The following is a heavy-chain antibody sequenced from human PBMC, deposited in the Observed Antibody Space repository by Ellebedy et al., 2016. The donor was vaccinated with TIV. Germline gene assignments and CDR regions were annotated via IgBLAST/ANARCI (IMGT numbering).Heavy chain of an antibody. V-gene: IGHV3-23*01. CDR3: ARDGGPIAAAADD. CDR1: GFTFGSYA. J-gene: IGHJ4*02. Sequence: GESLKISCAASGFTFGSYAMNWVRQAPGKGLEWVSGISGGGDNTYYGDSVMGRFTISRDNSKNTLYLQMNSLRAEDTAVYYCARDGGPIAAAADDWGQGTLVTVSS. CDR2: ISGGGDNT. D-gene: IGHD6-13*01.